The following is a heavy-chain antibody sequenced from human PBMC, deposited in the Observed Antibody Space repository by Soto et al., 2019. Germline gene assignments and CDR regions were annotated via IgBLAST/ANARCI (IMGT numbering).Heavy chain of an antibody. D-gene: IGHD2-2*01. CDR3: ARGIISSSLVTFDV. CDR2: ISSTSTNI. J-gene: IGHJ3*01. CDR1: GFTFSSYI. V-gene: IGHV3-21*01. Sequence: PGGSRRRSWAASGFTFSSYIMHWVREAPGKGLEWISTISSTSTNIYYADSVKGRFTISRDNPKNSLFLQMNSLRAEDMAVYYCARGIISSSLVTFDVWGQGTVVTVSS.